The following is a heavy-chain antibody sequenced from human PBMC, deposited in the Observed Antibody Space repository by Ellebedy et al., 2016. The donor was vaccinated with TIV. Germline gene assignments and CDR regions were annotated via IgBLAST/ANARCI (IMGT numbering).Heavy chain of an antibody. D-gene: IGHD3-22*01. Sequence: SETLSLTXTVSGGSVTSGSYFWSWIRQPPGKGLESIGYIYYSGSTNYNPSLKSRVTISVDTSKNQFSLKLSSVTAADTAVYYCARVAYYYDSSGYYYYYYYGMDVWGQGTTVTVSS. V-gene: IGHV4-61*01. J-gene: IGHJ6*02. CDR2: IYYSGST. CDR3: ARVAYYYDSSGYYYYYYYGMDV. CDR1: GGSVTSGSYF.